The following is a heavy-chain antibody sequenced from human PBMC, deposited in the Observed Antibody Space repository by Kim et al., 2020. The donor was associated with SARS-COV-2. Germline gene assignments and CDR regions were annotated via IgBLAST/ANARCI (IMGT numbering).Heavy chain of an antibody. CDR2: IFNRGNT. CDR3: ARMDFDRLMSYNWLGP. Sequence: SETLSLTCTVSGGSISSGAFYWNWIRQVPGKGLEWIGYIFNRGNTLYNPSLKSRVTISLDTSKNQFSLNLSSVTAADTALYYCARMDFDRLMSYNWLGPWGPGTLVSVSS. V-gene: IGHV4-31*03. D-gene: IGHD3-9*01. J-gene: IGHJ5*02. CDR1: GGSISSGAFY.